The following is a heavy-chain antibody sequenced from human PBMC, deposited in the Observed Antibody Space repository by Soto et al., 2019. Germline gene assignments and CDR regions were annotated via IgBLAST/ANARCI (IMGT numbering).Heavy chain of an antibody. J-gene: IGHJ6*02. CDR2: ILDDGSNR. D-gene: IGHD6-6*01. Sequence: QVQLVESGGGVVQPGRSLRLSCAASEFTCSNYGMHGVRRAPGKGLEWVAVILDDGSNRYHADSVKDRFTISRDNWKNPLYLQMNRLRAEDTAVYYWARDDEYTGNGMDVWGQGTTVTVS. CDR1: EFTCSNYG. V-gene: IGHV3-33*01. CDR3: ARDDEYTGNGMDV.